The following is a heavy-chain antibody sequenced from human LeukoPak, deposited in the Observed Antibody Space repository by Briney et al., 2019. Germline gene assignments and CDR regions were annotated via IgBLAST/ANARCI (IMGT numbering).Heavy chain of an antibody. V-gene: IGHV1-69*06. CDR3: AREYSGSYPPNYYYYYMDV. CDR1: GGTFSSYA. D-gene: IGHD1-26*01. Sequence: ASVKVSCKASGGTFSSYAISWVRQAPGQGLEWMGGIIPIFGTANYAQKFQGRVTITADKSTSTAYMELSSLRSEDTAVYYCAREYSGSYPPNYYYYYMDVWGKGTTVTVSS. CDR2: IIPIFGTA. J-gene: IGHJ6*03.